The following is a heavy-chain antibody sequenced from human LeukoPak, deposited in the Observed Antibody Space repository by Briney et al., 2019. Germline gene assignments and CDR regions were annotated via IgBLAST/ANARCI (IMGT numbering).Heavy chain of an antibody. V-gene: IGHV1-8*01. D-gene: IGHD3-22*01. CDR2: MNPVSGNA. CDR3: ARESNYYDSSGYYSFDY. Sequence: ASVKVSCKASGYTFTNFDINWVRQAPGQGLEWMGWMNPVSGNAGSAQKFQGRVILTRDTSISTAYMELSRLRSDDTAVYYCARESNYYDSSGYYSFDYWGQGTLVTVSS. J-gene: IGHJ4*02. CDR1: GYTFTNFD.